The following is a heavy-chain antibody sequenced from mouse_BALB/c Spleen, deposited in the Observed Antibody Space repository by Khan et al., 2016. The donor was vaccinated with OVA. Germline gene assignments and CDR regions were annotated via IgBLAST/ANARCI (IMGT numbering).Heavy chain of an antibody. CDR1: GYTFTSFW. J-gene: IGHJ3*01. V-gene: IGHV1-7*01. Sequence: QVQLQQSGAELAKPGASVKMSCKASGYTFTSFWMHWVKQRPGQGLEWIGYINPSTDYTEYHQSFKDKATMTADKSSSTAYMRLTSLTSDDSSIDYCVSHSSTSAWFTYWGQGTLVTVSA. CDR2: INPSTDYT. D-gene: IGHD1-1*01. CDR3: VSHSSTSAWFTY.